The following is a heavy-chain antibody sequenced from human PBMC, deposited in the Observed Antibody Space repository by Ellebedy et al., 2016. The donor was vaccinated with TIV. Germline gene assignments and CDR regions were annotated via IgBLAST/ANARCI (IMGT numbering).Heavy chain of an antibody. D-gene: IGHD3-22*01. CDR3: ARDQVPYYYDSSGYYYRYFDL. CDR2: ISAYNGNT. V-gene: IGHV1-18*04. CDR1: GYTFTSYG. J-gene: IGHJ2*01. Sequence: AASVKVSCKASGYTFTSYGISWVRQAPGQGLEWMGWISAYNGNTNYAQKPQGRVTMTTDTSTSTAYMELRSLRSDDTAVYYCARDQVPYYYDSSGYYYRYFDLWGRGTLVTVSS.